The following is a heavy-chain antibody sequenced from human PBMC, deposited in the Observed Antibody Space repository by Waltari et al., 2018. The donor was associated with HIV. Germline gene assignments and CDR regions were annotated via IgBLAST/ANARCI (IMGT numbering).Heavy chain of an antibody. CDR2: IYYSGST. J-gene: IGHJ4*02. D-gene: IGHD3-3*01. Sequence: QLQLQESGPGLVKPSETLSLTCTVSGGSISSSSYYWGWIRQPPGKGLEWIGSIYYSGSTYYNPSLKSRVTISVDTSKNQFSLKLSSVTAADTAVYYCAREGYDFWSGYIAPYYLDYWGQGTLVTVSS. CDR1: GGSISSSSYY. CDR3: AREGYDFWSGYIAPYYLDY. V-gene: IGHV4-39*07.